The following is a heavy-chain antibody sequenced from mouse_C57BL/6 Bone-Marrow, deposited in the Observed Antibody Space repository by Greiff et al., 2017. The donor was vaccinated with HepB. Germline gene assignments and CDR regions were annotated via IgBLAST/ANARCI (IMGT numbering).Heavy chain of an antibody. J-gene: IGHJ4*01. CDR3: ARDYYYGSTYYYAMDY. D-gene: IGHD1-1*01. Sequence: DVKLVESGGGLVKPGGSLKLSCAASGFTFSSYAMSWVRQTPEKRLEWVATISDGGSYTYYPENVKGRFTISRDNAKNNLYLQMSHLKSEDTAMYYCARDYYYGSTYYYAMDYWGQGTSVTVSS. V-gene: IGHV5-4*01. CDR2: ISDGGSYT. CDR1: GFTFSSYA.